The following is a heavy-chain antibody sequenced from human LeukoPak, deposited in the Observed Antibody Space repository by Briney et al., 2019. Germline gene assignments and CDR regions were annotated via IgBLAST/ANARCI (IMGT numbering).Heavy chain of an antibody. CDR3: ARDPGAFPYFFDN. V-gene: IGHV3-21*04. Sequence: PGGSLRLSCAASGFTFSSYSMNWVRQAPGKGLEWVSSISSSSSYIYYADSVKGRFTISRDNAKNSLYLQMHSLRVEDTAVYFCARDPGAFPYFFDNWGQGTLVTVSS. D-gene: IGHD4/OR15-4a*01. CDR1: GFTFSSYS. J-gene: IGHJ4*02. CDR2: ISSSSSYI.